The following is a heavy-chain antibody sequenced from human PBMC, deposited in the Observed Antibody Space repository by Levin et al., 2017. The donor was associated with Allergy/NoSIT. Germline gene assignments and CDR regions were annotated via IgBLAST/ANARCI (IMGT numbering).Heavy chain of an antibody. CDR3: ARDNSDSSGYYYDFDY. V-gene: IGHV1-46*01. CDR1: GYTFTSYY. CDR2: INPSGGST. J-gene: IGHJ4*02. D-gene: IGHD3-22*01. Sequence: GGSLRLSCKASGYTFTSYYMHWVRQAPGQGLEWMGIINPSGGSTSYAQKFQGRVTMTRDTSTSTVYMELSSLRSEDTAVYYCARDNSDSSGYYYDFDYWGQGTLVTVSS.